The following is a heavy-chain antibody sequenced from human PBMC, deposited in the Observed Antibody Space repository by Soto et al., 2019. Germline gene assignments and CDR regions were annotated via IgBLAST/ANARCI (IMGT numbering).Heavy chain of an antibody. J-gene: IGHJ3*02. CDR2: IYYSGST. V-gene: IGHV4-59*01. Sequence: SETLSLTCTVSGGSISSYYWSWIRQPPGKGLEWIGYIYYSGSTNYNPSLKSRVTISVDTSKNQFSLKLSSVTAADTVVYYCARRGYYYDSSGYYEDDAFDIWGQGTMVTVSS. CDR3: ARRGYYYDSSGYYEDDAFDI. CDR1: GGSISSYY. D-gene: IGHD3-22*01.